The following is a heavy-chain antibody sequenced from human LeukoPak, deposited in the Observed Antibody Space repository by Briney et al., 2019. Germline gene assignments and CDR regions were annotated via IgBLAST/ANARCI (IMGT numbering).Heavy chain of an antibody. V-gene: IGHV3-48*03. D-gene: IGHD6-19*01. CDR1: GFTFNSYE. CDR2: ITSSGSTI. Sequence: GGSLRLSCAASGFTFNSYEMSWVRQAPGKGLECVSYITSSGSTIYYADSVKGRFTIYRDNAKSSLYLQMNSLRAEDTAVYYCARDRGSDWYDGFDIWGQGTMVTVPS. CDR3: ARDRGSDWYDGFDI. J-gene: IGHJ3*02.